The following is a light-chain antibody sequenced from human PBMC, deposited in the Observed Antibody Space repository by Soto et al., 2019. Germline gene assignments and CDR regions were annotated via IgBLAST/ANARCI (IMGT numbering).Light chain of an antibody. CDR3: QQYNHWPPLT. CDR2: DAS. CDR1: QSISSW. Sequence: DIQMTQSPSTLSASVGDRVTITFRSSQSISSWLAWYQQKPGKAPKFLIYDASALESGVPSRFSGSGSGTEFTLTISSLQSEDFAVYYCQQYNHWPPLTFGGGTKVDIK. V-gene: IGKV1-5*01. J-gene: IGKJ4*01.